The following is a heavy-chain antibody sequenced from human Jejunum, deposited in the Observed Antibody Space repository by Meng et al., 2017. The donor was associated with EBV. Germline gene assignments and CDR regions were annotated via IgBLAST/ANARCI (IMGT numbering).Heavy chain of an antibody. CDR3: AKTLDYFWGGCLDC. V-gene: IGHV4-39*01. J-gene: IGHJ4*02. D-gene: IGHD3-3*01. CDR2: SYFCGNT. CDR1: SGAISNSIYY. Sequence: DWGPGTVQPTPPLTRPCTISSGAISNSIYYWGWIRQPPAKLLVWIGSSYFCGNTYYNPSLKSRGPVSVDTSKKQFSHQLISMTAADSAVYYYAKTLDYFWGGCLDCWGQGTLVTVSS.